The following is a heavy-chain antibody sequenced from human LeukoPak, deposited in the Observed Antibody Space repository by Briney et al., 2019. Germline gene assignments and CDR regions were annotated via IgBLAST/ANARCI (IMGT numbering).Heavy chain of an antibody. CDR2: IYYSGST. CDR1: GGSISSSTYY. J-gene: IGHJ6*02. Sequence: SETLSLTCTVSGGSISSSTYYWSWIRQPPGKGLEWIGYIYYSGSTNYNPSLKSRVTISVDTSKNQFSLKLSFVTAADTAVYYCARDSGYDRYYYYYGMDVWGQGTTVTVSS. V-gene: IGHV4-61*01. CDR3: ARDSGYDRYYYYYGMDV. D-gene: IGHD5-12*01.